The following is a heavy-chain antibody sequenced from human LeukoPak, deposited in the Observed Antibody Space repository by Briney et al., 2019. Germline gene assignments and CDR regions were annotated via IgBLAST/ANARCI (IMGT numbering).Heavy chain of an antibody. CDR2: IKKDGSEK. CDR3: ATFWNGDFDH. D-gene: IGHD1-1*01. Sequence: QPGGSLRLSCAASGFTFSNFWMNWVRQAPRKGLEWVANIKKDGSEKYYVDSVKGRFTISRDNTKNSVYLQMNSLRAEDTAVYHCATFWNGDFDHWGQGTLVTVSS. J-gene: IGHJ4*02. V-gene: IGHV3-7*03. CDR1: GFTFSNFW.